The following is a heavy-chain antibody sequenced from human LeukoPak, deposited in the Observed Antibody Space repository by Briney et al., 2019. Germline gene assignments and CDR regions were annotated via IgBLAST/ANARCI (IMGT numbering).Heavy chain of an antibody. CDR1: GGSISSGSYY. D-gene: IGHD2-15*01. J-gene: IGHJ4*02. Sequence: PSETLSLTCTVSGGSISSGSYYWSWVRQPAGKGLEWIGRVYTSGSTYYNPSLKSRVTISVDTSKNQFSLKLSSVTAADTAVYYCARGESDIVVVVAAVYYFDYWGQGTLVTVSS. CDR3: ARGESDIVVVVAAVYYFDY. CDR2: VYTSGST. V-gene: IGHV4-61*02.